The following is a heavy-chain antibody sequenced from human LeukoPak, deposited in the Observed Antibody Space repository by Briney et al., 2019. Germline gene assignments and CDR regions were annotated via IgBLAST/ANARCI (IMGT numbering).Heavy chain of an antibody. CDR3: ARLFSRGWPYYYGLGA. CDR2: VYYGGDA. V-gene: IGHV4-39*01. Sequence: LETLSLTCTVSGGSIDSSGSYWGWIRQPPGKGLEWIGCVYYGGDAYYNPSLKSRVTISADLSKNQFSLGLISVTAADTALYYCARLFSRGWPYYYGLGAWGQGTTVTVSS. J-gene: IGHJ6*02. CDR1: GGSIDSSGSY. D-gene: IGHD6-19*01.